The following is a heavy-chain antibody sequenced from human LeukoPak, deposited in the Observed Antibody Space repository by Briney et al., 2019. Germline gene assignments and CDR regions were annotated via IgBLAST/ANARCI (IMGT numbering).Heavy chain of an antibody. CDR1: GFIFSTYS. Sequence: PGGSLRLSCTTSGFIFSTYSMSRVRQAAGRGLEWVSAINDDTPYYADSVKGRFTVSRDNSKNTLYLQLNSLRAEDTAIYYCAKEHDLWHEEGNWFDPWGQGTLVTVSS. CDR2: INDDTP. D-gene: IGHD3-3*01. J-gene: IGHJ5*02. V-gene: IGHV3-23*01. CDR3: AKEHDLWHEEGNWFDP.